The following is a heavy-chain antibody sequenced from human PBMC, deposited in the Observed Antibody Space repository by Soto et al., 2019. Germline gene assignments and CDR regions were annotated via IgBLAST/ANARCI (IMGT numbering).Heavy chain of an antibody. CDR2: ISYDGSNK. J-gene: IGHJ4*02. V-gene: IGHV3-30*18. CDR1: GFTFSSYG. D-gene: IGHD6-13*01. CDR3: AKSSSSWYLGY. Sequence: QVQLVESGGGVVQPGRSLSLSCAASGFTFSSYGMHWVRQAPGKGLEWVAVISYDGSNKYYADSVKGRFTISRDNSKNTLYLQMNSLRAEDTAVYYCAKSSSSWYLGYWGQGTLVTVSS.